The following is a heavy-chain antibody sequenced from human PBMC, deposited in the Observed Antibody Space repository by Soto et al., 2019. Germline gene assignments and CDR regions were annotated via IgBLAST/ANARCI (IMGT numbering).Heavy chain of an antibody. CDR1: GYSFTSYW. D-gene: IGHD3-22*01. Sequence: GESLKISCKGSGYSFTSYWIGWVRQMPGEGLEWMGIIYPGDSDTRYSPSFQGQVTISADKSISTAYLQWSSLKASDTAMYYCARHGIKDYYDSSGYRLRAFDIWGQGTMVTVSS. V-gene: IGHV5-51*01. CDR2: IYPGDSDT. CDR3: ARHGIKDYYDSSGYRLRAFDI. J-gene: IGHJ3*02.